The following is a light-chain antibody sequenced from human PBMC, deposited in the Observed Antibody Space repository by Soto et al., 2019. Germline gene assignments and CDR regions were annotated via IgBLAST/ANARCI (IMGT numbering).Light chain of an antibody. CDR1: YSNIGDNV. J-gene: IGLJ2*01. CDR3: AVWDDSVDGVL. CDR2: RND. Sequence: QSALTQPPSVSGTPGQGVTISCSGSYSNIGDNVVNWYQQVPETAPKLLIYRNDQRPSGVPARFSGSKSGTSASLAISGLQSDDEADYYCAVWDDSVDGVLFGGGTKLTVL. V-gene: IGLV1-44*01.